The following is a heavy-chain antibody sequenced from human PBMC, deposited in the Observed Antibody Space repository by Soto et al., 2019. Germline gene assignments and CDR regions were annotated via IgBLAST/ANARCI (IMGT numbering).Heavy chain of an antibody. CDR1: GGSISSSNW. CDR2: IYHSGST. D-gene: IGHD3-22*01. CDR3: ARLDTLIYDSSGSDAFDI. Sequence: PSETLSLTCAVSGGSISSSNWWSWVRQPPGKGLEWIGEIYHSGSTNYNPSLKSRVTISVDKSKNQFSLKLSSVTAADTAVYYCARLDTLIYDSSGSDAFDIWGQGTMVTVSS. J-gene: IGHJ3*02. V-gene: IGHV4-4*02.